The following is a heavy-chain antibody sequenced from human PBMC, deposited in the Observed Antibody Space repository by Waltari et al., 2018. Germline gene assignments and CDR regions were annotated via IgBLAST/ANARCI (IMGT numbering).Heavy chain of an antibody. D-gene: IGHD2-15*01. CDR2: IYTSGST. CDR1: GGSISSYY. Sequence: QVQLQESGPGLVKPSETLSLTCTVSGGSISSYYWSWIRQPAGKGLEWIGRIYTSGSTNYNPALKGRVTMSVDTSKNQFSLKLSSVTAADTAVYYCAREVVAAAPLYYYYGMDVWGQGTTVTVSS. V-gene: IGHV4-4*07. CDR3: AREVVAAAPLYYYYGMDV. J-gene: IGHJ6*02.